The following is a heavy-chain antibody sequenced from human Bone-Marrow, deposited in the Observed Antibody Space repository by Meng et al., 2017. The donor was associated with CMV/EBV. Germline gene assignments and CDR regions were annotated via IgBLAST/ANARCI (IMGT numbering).Heavy chain of an antibody. Sequence: ASVKVSCKASGYTFTGYYMHWVRQAPGQGLEWMGGINPNSGGTNYAQKLQGRVTMTTDTSTSTAYMELRSLRSDDTAVYYCARGPMDGVNWFDPWGQGTLVTVSS. J-gene: IGHJ5*02. CDR1: GYTFTGYY. D-gene: IGHD5-24*01. CDR2: INPNSGGT. V-gene: IGHV1-2*02. CDR3: ARGPMDGVNWFDP.